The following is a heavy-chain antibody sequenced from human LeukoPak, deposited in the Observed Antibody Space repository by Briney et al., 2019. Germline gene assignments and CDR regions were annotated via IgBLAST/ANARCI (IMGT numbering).Heavy chain of an antibody. CDR3: AKDAQRGFDYSNSLEY. Sequence: GGSLRLSCAASGFTFSHYGXXXXXQXXGXXXEXXAVXWNDXSNKYYADSVKGRFXXSRDNSXNTVDLHMNSLRAEDTAVYYCAKDAQRGFDYSNSLEYWGQGTLVTVSS. CDR1: GFTFSHYG. V-gene: IGHV3-33*06. D-gene: IGHD4-11*01. J-gene: IGHJ4*02. CDR2: XWNDXSNK.